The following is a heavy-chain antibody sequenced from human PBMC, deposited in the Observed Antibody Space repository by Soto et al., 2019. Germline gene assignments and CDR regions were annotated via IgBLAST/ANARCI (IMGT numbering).Heavy chain of an antibody. D-gene: IGHD2-2*01. CDR2: IYHRGYT. CDR3: VRGACSSTSCYGGFDA. J-gene: IGHJ5*01. V-gene: IGHV4-38-2*01. Sequence: PSETLSLTCGVTCYSISTGYYWAWIRQPPGKDFEWIGSIYHRGYTYYNSSLKSRVTISVDTSKNQFSLKLSSVTAADTAVYYCVRGACSSTSCYGGFDAWGHGALVTVSS. CDR1: CYSISTGYY.